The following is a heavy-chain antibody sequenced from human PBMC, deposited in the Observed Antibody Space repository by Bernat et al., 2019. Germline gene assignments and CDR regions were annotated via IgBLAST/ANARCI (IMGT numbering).Heavy chain of an antibody. Sequence: QVQLVESGGGVVQPGRSLRLSCAASGFTFSSYGMHWVRQAPGKGLEWVAVIWYDGSNKYYADSVKGRFTISRDNSKNTLYLQMNSLRAEDTAVYYCAGDWGGVCGYWGQGTLVTVSS. CDR3: AGDWGGVCGY. D-gene: IGHD3-16*01. CDR1: GFTFSSYG. V-gene: IGHV3-33*01. CDR2: IWYDGSNK. J-gene: IGHJ4*02.